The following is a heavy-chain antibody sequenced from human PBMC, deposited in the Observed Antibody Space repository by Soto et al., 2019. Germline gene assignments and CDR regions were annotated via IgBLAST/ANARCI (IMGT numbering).Heavy chain of an antibody. CDR1: GFTFSSYA. Sequence: EVQLLESGGGLVQPGGSLRLSCAASGFTFSSYAMNWVRQAPGKGLEWVSGISASGGGTYYADSVKGRFTISRDNSKNALYLQMNSLRAEDTAVYYCAKGVTQLWSAFGYWGQGTQVTVSS. J-gene: IGHJ4*02. D-gene: IGHD5-18*01. CDR3: AKGVTQLWSAFGY. CDR2: ISASGGGT. V-gene: IGHV3-23*01.